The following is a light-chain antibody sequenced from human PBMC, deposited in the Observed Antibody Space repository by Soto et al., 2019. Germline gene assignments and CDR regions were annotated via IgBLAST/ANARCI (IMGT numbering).Light chain of an antibody. V-gene: IGKV3-11*01. CDR3: QQRSNRLPIT. J-gene: IGKJ5*01. CDR1: QSVGSY. Sequence: LGLSQSAVTLSLSLGATAIHSCRTSQSVGSYLAWYQQKPGQAPRLLIYDASSRAPGVPARFSGSGSGTDFTLTISSLEPEDFAVYYCQQRSNRLPITFGQGTRLEI. CDR2: DAS.